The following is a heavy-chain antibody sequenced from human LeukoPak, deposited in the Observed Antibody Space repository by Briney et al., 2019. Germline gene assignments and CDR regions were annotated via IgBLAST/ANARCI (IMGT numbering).Heavy chain of an antibody. CDR2: ISCSGSTT. J-gene: IGHJ4*02. Sequence: GGSLRLSCAASGFTFSSYAMSWVRQAPGKGLEWVSSISCSGSTTYYADSVKGRFTISRDNAKNTLYLQMNSLRDEDTAVYYCARDGGSVVAAQDACFDWCGEGMLVVVSS. V-gene: IGHV3-23*01. CDR3: ARDGGSVVAAQDACFDW. D-gene: IGHD3-16*01. CDR1: GFTFSSYA.